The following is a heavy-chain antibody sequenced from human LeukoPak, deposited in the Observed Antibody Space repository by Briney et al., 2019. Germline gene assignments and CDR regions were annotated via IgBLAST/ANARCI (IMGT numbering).Heavy chain of an antibody. CDR3: ARTPVPAAIGSYYYYYYGMDV. CDR2: INHSGST. D-gene: IGHD2-2*02. CDR1: GGSFSVYY. Sequence: PSETLSLTCAVYGGSFSVYYWSWIRQPPGKGLEWIGEINHSGSTNYNPSLKSRVTISVDTSKNQFSLKLSSVTAADTAVYYCARTPVPAAIGSYYYYYYGMDVWGQGTTVTVSS. V-gene: IGHV4-34*01. J-gene: IGHJ6*02.